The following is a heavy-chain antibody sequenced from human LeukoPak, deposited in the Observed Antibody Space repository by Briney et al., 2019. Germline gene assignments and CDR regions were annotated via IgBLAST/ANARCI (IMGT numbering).Heavy chain of an antibody. CDR3: ARFDYVWETHGMDAFDI. D-gene: IGHD3-16*01. CDR2: INHSGS. Sequence: PSETLSLTCAVSGYSITRGYSWGWIRQPPGKGLEWIGSINHSGSFYNPSLKSRVTISVDTSKNQFSLKLSSVTAADTAVYYCARFDYVWETHGMDAFDIWGQGTMVTVSS. V-gene: IGHV4-38-2*01. CDR1: GYSITRGYS. J-gene: IGHJ3*02.